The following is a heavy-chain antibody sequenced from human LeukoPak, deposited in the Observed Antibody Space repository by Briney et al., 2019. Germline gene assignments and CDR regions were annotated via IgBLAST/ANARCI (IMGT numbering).Heavy chain of an antibody. J-gene: IGHJ4*02. CDR3: GKTTVGYSSGQKPAWPVDY. CDR1: GFTIGSHA. V-gene: IGHV3-23*01. Sequence: PGGSLRLSCEASGFTIGSHAMYWVRQAPGKGLEWVAGIFGSGGSPHYADSVKGRFTISRDNSRNTVYLQINSLRAEDTAVYYCGKTTVGYSSGQKPAWPVDYWGQGTLVTVYS. D-gene: IGHD5-18*01. CDR2: IFGSGGSP.